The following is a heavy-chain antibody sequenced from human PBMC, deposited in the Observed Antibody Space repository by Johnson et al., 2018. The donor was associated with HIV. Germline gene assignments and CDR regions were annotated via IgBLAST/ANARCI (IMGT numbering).Heavy chain of an antibody. CDR3: ARVEQLGAFDI. J-gene: IGHJ3*02. D-gene: IGHD6-6*01. V-gene: IGHV3-66*03. CDR1: GFTVSSNY. CDR2: SGSGGST. Sequence: MQLVESGGGLIQPGGSLRLSCAASGFTVSSNYMTWVRQAPGKGLEWVSSISGSGGSTYYADSVKGRFTISRDNSKNTLYLQMNSLRVEDTAVYYCARVEQLGAFDIWGQGTMVTVSS.